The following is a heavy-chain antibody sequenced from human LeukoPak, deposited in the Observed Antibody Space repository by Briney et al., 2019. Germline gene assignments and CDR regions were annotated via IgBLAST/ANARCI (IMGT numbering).Heavy chain of an antibody. CDR1: GGSISSYY. Sequence: SETLSLTCTVSGGSISSYYWSWIRQPAGKGLEWIGRIYTSGSTNYNPSLKSRVTMSVDTSKNQFSLRLSSVTAADTAVYYCARRGTGYSYAGFDYWGQGTLVTVSS. CDR2: IYTSGST. CDR3: ARRGTGYSYAGFDY. D-gene: IGHD5-18*01. J-gene: IGHJ4*02. V-gene: IGHV4-4*07.